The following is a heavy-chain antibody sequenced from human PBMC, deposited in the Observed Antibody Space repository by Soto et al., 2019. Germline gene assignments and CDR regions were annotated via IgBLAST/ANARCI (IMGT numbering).Heavy chain of an antibody. CDR1: GFTFSSYA. J-gene: IGHJ5*02. CDR3: AKSLDIALYKWFDP. CDR2: IGGSGGCT. V-gene: IGHV3-23*01. Sequence: EVQLLESGGGLVQPGGSLRLSCAASGFTFSSYAMSWVRQAPGKGLEWVSAIGGSGGCTYYADSVKARFTISSDNSKNTLYLQMNSLRAEDTAVYYCAKSLDIALYKWFDPWGQGTLVTVSS. D-gene: IGHD5-12*01.